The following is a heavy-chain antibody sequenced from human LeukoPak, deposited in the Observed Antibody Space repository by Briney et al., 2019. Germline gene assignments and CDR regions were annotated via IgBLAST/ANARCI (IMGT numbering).Heavy chain of an antibody. V-gene: IGHV3-23*01. Sequence: GETLRLSCAASGFTFSSYGMTWVRQASGKGLEWVSGISGSGDNTWYADSVKGRFTISRDNSKKTPDLQMHSLRAEDTAVYYCARGQDTVITSRDAFDIWGQGAMVTVSS. CDR2: ISGSGDNT. D-gene: IGHD4-23*01. J-gene: IGHJ3*02. CDR3: ARGQDTVITSRDAFDI. CDR1: GFTFSSYG.